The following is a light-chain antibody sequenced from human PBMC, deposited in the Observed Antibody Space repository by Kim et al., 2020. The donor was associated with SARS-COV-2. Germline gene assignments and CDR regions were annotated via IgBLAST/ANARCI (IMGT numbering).Light chain of an antibody. Sequence: QSALTQPASVSGSPGQSLTISCTGTSSEVGGYNYVSWYQQYPGKAPKLIIYDVFKRPSGVSNRFSGSKSGNTASLTISGLQAEDEADYYCTSYKTSSYVFGAGTKVTVL. CDR2: DVF. CDR1: SSEVGGYNY. J-gene: IGLJ1*01. CDR3: TSYKTSSYV. V-gene: IGLV2-14*03.